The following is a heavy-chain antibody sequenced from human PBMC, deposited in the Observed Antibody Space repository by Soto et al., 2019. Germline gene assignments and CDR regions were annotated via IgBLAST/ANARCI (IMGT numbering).Heavy chain of an antibody. Sequence: QEQLVQSGAEVKKPGSSVKDSCKTSGGSFSPYAITWVRQAPGQGLEWMGGILPIFGTTNHAQKFQGRLTLTAHGSAGTAYMELNSPTSDDTAVYYCARETGNYAYHRFDPWGQGTLVTVSS. CDR2: ILPIFGTT. CDR1: GGSFSPYA. D-gene: IGHD1-7*01. CDR3: ARETGNYAYHRFDP. J-gene: IGHJ5*02. V-gene: IGHV1-69*01.